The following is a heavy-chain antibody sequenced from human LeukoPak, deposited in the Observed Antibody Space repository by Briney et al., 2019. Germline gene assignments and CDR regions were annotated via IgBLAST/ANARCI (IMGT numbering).Heavy chain of an antibody. CDR1: GFTFSSYG. CDR3: ARAGQQGYYCYGMDV. CDR2: ISYDGSNK. V-gene: IGHV3-30*03. D-gene: IGHD6-13*01. J-gene: IGHJ6*02. Sequence: GGSLRLPCAASGFTFSSYGMHWVRQAPGKGLEWVAVISYDGSNKYYADSVKGRFTISRDNSKNTLYLQMNSLRAEDTAVYYCARAGQQGYYCYGMDVWGQGTTVTVSS.